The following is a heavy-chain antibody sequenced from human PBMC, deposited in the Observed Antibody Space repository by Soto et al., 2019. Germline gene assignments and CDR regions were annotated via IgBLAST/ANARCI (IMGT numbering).Heavy chain of an antibody. Sequence: SETLSLTCTVSGGSISSSSYYWGWIRQPPVKGLEWIGYIYYSGSTNYNPSLKSRVTISVDTSKNQFSLKLSSVTAADTAVYYCARIVGATIVDYWGQGTLVTVSS. CDR2: IYYSGST. D-gene: IGHD1-26*01. V-gene: IGHV4-61*05. CDR3: ARIVGATIVDY. CDR1: GGSISSSSYY. J-gene: IGHJ4*02.